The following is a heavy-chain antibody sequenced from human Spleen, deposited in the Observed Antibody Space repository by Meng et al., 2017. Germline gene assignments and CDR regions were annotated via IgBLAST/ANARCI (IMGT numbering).Heavy chain of an antibody. CDR3: ARGEDCGGDCQYFYYGMDV. CDR2: ISSSSSYI. V-gene: IGHV3-21*01. Sequence: GGSLRLSCAASGFTFSSYSMNWVRQAPGKGLEWVSSISSSSSYIYYADSVKGRFTISRDNAKNSLYLQMNSLRPEDTAVFYCARGEDCGGDCQYFYYGMDVWGQGTTVTVSS. J-gene: IGHJ6*02. D-gene: IGHD2-21*02. CDR1: GFTFSSYS.